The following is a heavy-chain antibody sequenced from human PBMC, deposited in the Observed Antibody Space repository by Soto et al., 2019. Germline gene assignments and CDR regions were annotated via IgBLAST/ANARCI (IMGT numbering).Heavy chain of an antibody. CDR3: ARLCDPLTGYFCFDY. Sequence: SETLSLTCTVSGGSISSYYWSWIRQPPGKGLEWIGYIYYSGSTKYNPSLKSRVTISVDTSKNEFSLQLSSVTAADTAVYYCARLCDPLTGYFCFDYWGQGTPVTVSS. CDR1: GGSISSYY. CDR2: IYYSGST. V-gene: IGHV4-59*08. D-gene: IGHD3-9*01. J-gene: IGHJ4*02.